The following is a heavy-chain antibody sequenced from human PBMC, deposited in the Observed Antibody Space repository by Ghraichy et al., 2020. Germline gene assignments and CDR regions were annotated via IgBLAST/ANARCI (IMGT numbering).Heavy chain of an antibody. V-gene: IGHV3-53*04. CDR3: ARARSWYDSSGYYFY. D-gene: IGHD3-22*01. CDR1: GFTVSSNY. Sequence: GGSLRLSCAASGFTVSSNYMSWVRQAPGKGLEWVSVIYSGGSTYYADSVKGRFTISRHNSKNTLYLQMNSLRAEDTAVYYCARARSWYDSSGYYFYWGQGTLVTVSS. J-gene: IGHJ4*02. CDR2: IYSGGST.